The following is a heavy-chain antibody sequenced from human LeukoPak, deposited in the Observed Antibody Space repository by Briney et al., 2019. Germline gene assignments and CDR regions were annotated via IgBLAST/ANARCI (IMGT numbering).Heavy chain of an antibody. CDR1: GGSFSGYY. J-gene: IGHJ5*02. CDR3: ANVGYCSSTSCSVPFDP. V-gene: IGHV4-34*01. D-gene: IGHD2-2*01. CDR2: INHSGST. Sequence: SETLSLTCAVYGGSFSGYYWSWIRQPPGKGLEWIGEINHSGSTNYNPSPKSRVTISVDTSKNQFSLKLSSVTAADTAVYYCANVGYCSSTSCSVPFDPWGQGTLVTVSS.